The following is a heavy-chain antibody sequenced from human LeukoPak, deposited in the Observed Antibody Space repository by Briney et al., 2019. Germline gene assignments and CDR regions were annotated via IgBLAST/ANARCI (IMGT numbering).Heavy chain of an antibody. Sequence: ASVKVSCKASVYTFTGYYMHWVRQAPGQGLEWMGWINPNSGGTNYAQKFQGRVTMTRDTSISTAYMELSRLRSDDTAVYYCARVGLCGGDCYYFDYWGQGTLVTVSS. CDR3: ARVGLCGGDCYYFDY. CDR2: INPNSGGT. D-gene: IGHD2-21*02. J-gene: IGHJ4*02. CDR1: VYTFTGYY. V-gene: IGHV1-2*02.